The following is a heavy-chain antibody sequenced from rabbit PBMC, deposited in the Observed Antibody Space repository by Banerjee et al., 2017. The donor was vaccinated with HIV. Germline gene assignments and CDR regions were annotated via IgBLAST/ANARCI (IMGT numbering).Heavy chain of an antibody. D-gene: IGHD1-1*01. CDR3: AREGGGYYFRL. CDR2: IYAVDNGST. J-gene: IGHJ4*01. CDR1: GFSFGSYSY. V-gene: IGHV1S40*01. Sequence: QSLEESGGDLVKPGASLTLTCTASGFSFGSYSYIYWVRQAPGKGLEWIAGIYAVDNGSTYYASWAKGRFTISKTSSTTVTLQLNSLTAADTATYFCAREGGGYYFRLWGPGTLVTVS.